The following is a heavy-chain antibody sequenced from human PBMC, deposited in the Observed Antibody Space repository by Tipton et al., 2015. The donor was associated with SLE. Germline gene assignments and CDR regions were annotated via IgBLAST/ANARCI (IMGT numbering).Heavy chain of an antibody. V-gene: IGHV4-38-2*02. D-gene: IGHD2-15*01. CDR2: ISQSGIT. J-gene: IGHJ5*02. CDR1: GYSISSGYH. CDR3: ARAGDCSGGSCYSGNWFDP. Sequence: TLSLTCTVSGYSISSGYHWGWIRQPPGKGLEWIGSISQSGITHYNPSLESRVTISVDTSKNQFSLKLSSVTAADTAVYYCARAGDCSGGSCYSGNWFDPWGQGTLVTVSS.